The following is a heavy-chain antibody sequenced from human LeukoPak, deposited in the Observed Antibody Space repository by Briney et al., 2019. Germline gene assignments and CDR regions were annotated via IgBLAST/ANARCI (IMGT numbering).Heavy chain of an antibody. Sequence: SETLSLTCTVSGGSISSYYWSWIRQPPGKGLEWIGYIYYSGSTNYNPSLKSRVTISVDTSKNQFSLKLSSVTAADTAVYYCARTTLIGRGVVLTNWFDPWGQGTLATVSS. V-gene: IGHV4-59*01. CDR2: IYYSGST. CDR1: GGSISSYY. CDR3: ARTTLIGRGVVLTNWFDP. D-gene: IGHD3-10*01. J-gene: IGHJ5*02.